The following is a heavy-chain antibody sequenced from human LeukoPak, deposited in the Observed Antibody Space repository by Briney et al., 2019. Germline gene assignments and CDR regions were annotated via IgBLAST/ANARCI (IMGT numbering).Heavy chain of an antibody. J-gene: IGHJ6*02. CDR2: IRSKANNYAT. Sequence: PGGSLRLSCAASGFIFSDSTVHWVRQASGTGLKWVGRIRSKANNYATAYATSVQGRFTLSRDDSKNTAYLQMNSLKIEDTAVYYCIRGATSGSYYGFDVWGQGATVTV. CDR1: GFIFSDST. V-gene: IGHV3-73*01. D-gene: IGHD4/OR15-4a*01. CDR3: IRGATSGSYYGFDV.